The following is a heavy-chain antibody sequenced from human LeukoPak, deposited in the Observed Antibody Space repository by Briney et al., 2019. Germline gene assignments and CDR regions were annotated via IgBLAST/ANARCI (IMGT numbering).Heavy chain of an antibody. D-gene: IGHD4-23*01. V-gene: IGHV4-30-4*08. Sequence: SQTLSLTCTVSGGSISSGDYYWSWIRQPPRKGLEWIGYIYYSGSTYYNPSLKSRVTISVDTSKNQFSLKLSSVTAADTAVYYCARDSGGTVVTPPDYWGQGTLVTVSS. CDR1: GGSISSGDYY. CDR3: ARDSGGTVVTPPDY. CDR2: IYYSGST. J-gene: IGHJ4*02.